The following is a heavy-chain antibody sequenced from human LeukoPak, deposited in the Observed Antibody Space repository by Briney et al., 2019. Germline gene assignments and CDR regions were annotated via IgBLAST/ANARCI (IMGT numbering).Heavy chain of an antibody. CDR1: GFTFNNYA. CDR2: ISGGGST. CDR3: AKTYYYDSGSF. J-gene: IGHJ4*02. V-gene: IGHV3-23*01. Sequence: GGSLRLSCAASGFTFNNYAMTWVRQAPGKGLEWVSAISGGGSTYYADSVKGRFTISRDNSKNALYLQMNSLRAEDTAVYYCAKTYYYDSGSFWGQGTLVTVSS. D-gene: IGHD3-10*01.